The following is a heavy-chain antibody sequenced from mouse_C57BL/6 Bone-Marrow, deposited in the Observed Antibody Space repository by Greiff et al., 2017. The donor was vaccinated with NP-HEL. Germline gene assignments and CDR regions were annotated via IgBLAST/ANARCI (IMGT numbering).Heavy chain of an antibody. CDR1: GYTFTDYN. J-gene: IGHJ4*01. V-gene: IGHV1-18*01. Sequence: EVQLQQSGPELVKPGASVKIPCKASGYTFTDYNMDWVKQSHGKSLEWIGDINPNNGGTIYNQKFKGKATLTVDKSSSTAYMELRSLTSEDTAVYYCARRLAYYNNYVGDYYAMDYWGQGTSVTVSS. CDR3: ARRLAYYNNYVGDYYAMDY. D-gene: IGHD2-5*01. CDR2: INPNNGGT.